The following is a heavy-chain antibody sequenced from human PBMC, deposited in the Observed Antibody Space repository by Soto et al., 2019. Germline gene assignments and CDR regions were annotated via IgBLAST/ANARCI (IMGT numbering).Heavy chain of an antibody. D-gene: IGHD5-18*01. CDR2: ITSNSTRT. CDR3: AKKRYSYGDFDY. V-gene: IGHV3-23*01. CDR1: RFTFSNFA. Sequence: EVQLLESGGGLVQPGGSLRLSCAASRFTFSNFAMAWIRLAPGKGLEWVSDITSNSTRTYYADSVKGRFTISRDNSRNPLYLQMNSLRADDTAVYFCAKKRYSYGDFDYWGQGTLVNVPS. J-gene: IGHJ4*02.